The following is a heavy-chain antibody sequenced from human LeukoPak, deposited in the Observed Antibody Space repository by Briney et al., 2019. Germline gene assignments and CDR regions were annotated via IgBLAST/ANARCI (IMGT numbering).Heavy chain of an antibody. J-gene: IGHJ4*02. CDR2: IYYSGST. D-gene: IGHD3-10*01. CDR3: ARGQTYYYGSGSYYTLFDY. Sequence: ASETLSLTCTVSGGSISSYYWSWIRQPPGKGVEWIGYIYYSGSTSYNPSLKSRVTISVDTSKNQFSLKLSSVTAADTAVYYCARGQTYYYGSGSYYTLFDYWGQGTLVTVSS. CDR1: GGSISSYY. V-gene: IGHV4-59*01.